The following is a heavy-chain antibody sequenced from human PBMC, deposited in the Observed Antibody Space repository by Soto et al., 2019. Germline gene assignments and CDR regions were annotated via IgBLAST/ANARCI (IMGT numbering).Heavy chain of an antibody. CDR1: GFTFIGYW. D-gene: IGHD2-2*01. CDR2: INRDGSES. J-gene: IGHJ5*02. CDR3: ARDPGPRPAAIRGLGWLDP. Sequence: RGSLRRSCAASGFTFIGYWMSWVRQAPGKGLEWVASINRDGSESHYVDSVKGRFTISRDNAKSSVYLQMKSLRAEDTAVDYCARDPGPRPAAIRGLGWLDPLGQGTLVTVSS. V-gene: IGHV3-7*03.